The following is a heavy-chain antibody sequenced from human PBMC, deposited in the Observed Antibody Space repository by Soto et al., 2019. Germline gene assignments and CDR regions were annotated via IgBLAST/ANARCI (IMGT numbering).Heavy chain of an antibody. CDR3: AHLPWKQLWPRAPVVY. CDR1: GYTFTGYY. D-gene: IGHD5-18*01. CDR2: INPNSGGT. Sequence: ASVKVSCKASGYTFTGYYMHWVRQAPGQGLEWMGWINPNSGGTNYAQKFQGWVTMTRDTSISTAYMELSRLRSDDTAVYYCAHLPWKQLWPRAPVVYWGQGTPVTVSS. V-gene: IGHV1-2*04. J-gene: IGHJ4*02.